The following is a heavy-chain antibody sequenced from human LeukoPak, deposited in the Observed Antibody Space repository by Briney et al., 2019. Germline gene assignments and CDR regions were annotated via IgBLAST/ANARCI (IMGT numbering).Heavy chain of an antibody. J-gene: IGHJ4*02. V-gene: IGHV3-30*18. CDR3: AKDAALRYFDWSFDY. Sequence: PGGSLRLSCAASGFTFSSYGMHWVRQAPGKGLEWVAVISYDGSNKYYADSVKGRFTISRDNSKNTLYLQMNSLRAEDTAVYYCAKDAALRYFDWSFDYWGQGTLVTVSS. CDR2: ISYDGSNK. D-gene: IGHD3-9*01. CDR1: GFTFSSYG.